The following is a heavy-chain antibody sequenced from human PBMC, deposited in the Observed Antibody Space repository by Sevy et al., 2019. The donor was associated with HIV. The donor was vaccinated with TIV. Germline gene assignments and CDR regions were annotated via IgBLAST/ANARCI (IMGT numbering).Heavy chain of an antibody. J-gene: IGHJ4*02. CDR2: ISSSGGTK. V-gene: IGHV3-48*03. CDR1: GFTFSNYE. D-gene: IGHD3-22*01. CDR3: ARVGYSYDSSGYYSDGNF. Sequence: GGSLRLSCSASGFTFSNYEINWVRQAPRKGLEWISHISSSGGTKYYADSVKGGFTVSRDNAENTVYLHMTSLRVEDTAFYYCARVGYSYDSSGYYSDGNFWGQGTLVTVSS.